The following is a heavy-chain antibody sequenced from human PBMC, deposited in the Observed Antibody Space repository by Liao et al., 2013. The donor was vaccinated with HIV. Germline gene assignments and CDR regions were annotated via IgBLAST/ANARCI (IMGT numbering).Heavy chain of an antibody. J-gene: IGHJ4*02. D-gene: IGHD2-2*03. CDR1: GGSLSGFY. CDR2: INHRETT. Sequence: QVQLQQWGTGLLKPSETLSLTCAVYGGSLSGFYWSWIRQPPGKSPEWIGEINHRETTHYNPSLRSRVTMSVDTSKNQFSLNLTSVTAADTAVYFCARMEIVVVPPAFPDHLYFDSWGQGNLVTVSS. CDR3: ARMEIVVVPPAFPDHLYFDS. V-gene: IGHV4-34*01.